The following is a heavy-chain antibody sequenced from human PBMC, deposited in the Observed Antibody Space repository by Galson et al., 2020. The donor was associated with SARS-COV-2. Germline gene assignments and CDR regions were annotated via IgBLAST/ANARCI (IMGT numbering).Heavy chain of an antibody. CDR3: ARQKRPLYCSGGSCYSIVGWFDP. D-gene: IGHD2-15*01. V-gene: IGHV4-39*01. CDR1: GGSISSSSYY. CDR2: IYYSGST. Sequence: SELSLTCTVSGGSISSSSYYWGWIRQPPGKGLEWIGSIYYSGSTYYNPSLKSRVTISVDTSKNQFSLKLSSVTAADTAVYYCARQKRPLYCSGGSCYSIVGWFDPWGQGTLVTVSS. J-gene: IGHJ5*02.